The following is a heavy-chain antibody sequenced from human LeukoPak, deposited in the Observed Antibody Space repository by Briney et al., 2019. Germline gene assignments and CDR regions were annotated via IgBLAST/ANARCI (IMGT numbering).Heavy chain of an antibody. D-gene: IGHD1-26*01. CDR2: NSSSGSTI. V-gene: IGHV3-11*04. CDR3: ARDRRWAVRAFDI. CDR1: GFTFSDYY. J-gene: IGHJ3*02. Sequence: GGSLRLSCAASGFTFSDYYMSWIRQAPGEGLEWVSYNSSSGSTIYYADSVKGRFTSSRDNAKNLLYLQRYILRADDTAVYYCARDRRWAVRAFDIWGQGTMVTVSS.